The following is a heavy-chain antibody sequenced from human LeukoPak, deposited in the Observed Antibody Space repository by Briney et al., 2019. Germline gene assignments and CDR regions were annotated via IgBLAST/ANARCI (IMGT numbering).Heavy chain of an antibody. J-gene: IGHJ6*03. CDR1: GGSIRNSNYY. V-gene: IGHV4-39*07. Sequence: SETLSLTCTVSGGSIRNSNYYWGWIRQPPGKGLEWIGSIFYSGNTYYNPSLKSGVTISVDTSKNQFSLELSSVTAADTALYYCARGVVGATRYYYYYMDVWGKGTTVTVSS. CDR3: ARGVVGATRYYYYYMDV. CDR2: IFYSGNT. D-gene: IGHD1-26*01.